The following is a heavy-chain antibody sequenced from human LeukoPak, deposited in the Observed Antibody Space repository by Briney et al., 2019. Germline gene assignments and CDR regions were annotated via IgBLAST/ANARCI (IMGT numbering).Heavy chain of an antibody. V-gene: IGHV3-23*01. CDR1: GFTFSQYA. CDR3: AKYGNYLFDY. D-gene: IGHD1-7*01. Sequence: GGSLRLSCAASGFTFSQYAMSWVRQAPGKGLEWVSTVNDRGTGTYYADSVKGRFTISRDNSRNTLYLQMNSLRAEDTAVYYCAKYGNYLFDYWGQGTLVTASS. J-gene: IGHJ4*02. CDR2: VNDRGTGT.